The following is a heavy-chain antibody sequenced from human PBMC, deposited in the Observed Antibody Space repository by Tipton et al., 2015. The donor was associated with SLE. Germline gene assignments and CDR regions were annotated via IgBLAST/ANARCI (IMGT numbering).Heavy chain of an antibody. CDR1: GFTFSSDG. Sequence: SLRLSCAASGFTFSSDGMHWVRQAPGKGLEWVAVIWYDGSNKYYADSVKGRFTISRDNSKNMLYLQMNSLRVEDTAVYYCAKAQVATPPLGFDYWGQGTLVTVSS. CDR2: IWYDGSNK. CDR3: AKAQVATPPLGFDY. D-gene: IGHD5-12*01. J-gene: IGHJ4*02. V-gene: IGHV3-33*08.